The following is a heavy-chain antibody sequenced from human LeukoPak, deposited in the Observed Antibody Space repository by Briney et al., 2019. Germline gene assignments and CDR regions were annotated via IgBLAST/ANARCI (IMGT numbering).Heavy chain of an antibody. V-gene: IGHV6-1*01. CDR1: ANGSSTNNSR. Sequence: TLPLTCFMYANGSSTNNSRWNWNRQSPSRALEWLGRTYYRSKWYNDYAVSVKSRITINPDTSKNQFFLQLNSVTPEDTAVYYCAREWSSGWSHWGQGTLVTVSS. J-gene: IGHJ4*02. CDR3: AREWSSGWSH. CDR2: TYYRSKWYN. D-gene: IGHD6-19*01.